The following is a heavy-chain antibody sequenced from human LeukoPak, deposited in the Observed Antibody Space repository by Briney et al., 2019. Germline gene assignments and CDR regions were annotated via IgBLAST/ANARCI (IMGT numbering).Heavy chain of an antibody. CDR3: ARDGRISGYYYYTDAFDI. J-gene: IGHJ3*02. V-gene: IGHV4-59*01. CDR1: GGSISSYC. Sequence: SETLSLTCTVSGGSISSYCWSWIRQPPGKGLEWIGYIYYSGSTNYSPSLKSRVTISVDTSKNQFSLKLSSVTAADTAVYYCARDGRISGYYYYTDAFDIWGQGTMVTVSS. CDR2: IYYSGST. D-gene: IGHD3-22*01.